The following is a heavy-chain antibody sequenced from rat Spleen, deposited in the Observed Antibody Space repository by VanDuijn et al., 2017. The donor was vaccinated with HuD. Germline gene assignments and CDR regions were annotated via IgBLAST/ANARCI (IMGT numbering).Heavy chain of an antibody. CDR1: GFSLSNYG. CDR3: ARSDFSSPYYFDY. J-gene: IGHJ2*01. D-gene: IGHD1-2*01. V-gene: IGHV2-16*01. CDR2: IWSGGTT. Sequence: QVQLEESGPGLVQPSQTLFLTCTVSGFSLSNYGVIWVRQPPGKGLEWIGAIWSGGTTDYNSALKSRLSISRDTSKSQVFLKMNNLQTEDTAMYFCARSDFSSPYYFDYWGQGVMVTVSS.